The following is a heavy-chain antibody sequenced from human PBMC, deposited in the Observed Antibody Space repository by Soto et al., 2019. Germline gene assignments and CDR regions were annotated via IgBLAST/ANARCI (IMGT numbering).Heavy chain of an antibody. CDR1: GGSISGYY. V-gene: IGHV4-59*01. Sequence: SETLSLTCTVSGGSISGYYWSWIRQPPGKGLEWIGFMYYSGSTNYNPSLKSRVTLSVDTSKNQLSLKLSFVTAADTAVYYCARVRQLVGYFYYYMDVWGKGTTVTVSS. D-gene: IGHD6-6*01. CDR2: MYYSGST. CDR3: ARVRQLVGYFYYYMDV. J-gene: IGHJ6*03.